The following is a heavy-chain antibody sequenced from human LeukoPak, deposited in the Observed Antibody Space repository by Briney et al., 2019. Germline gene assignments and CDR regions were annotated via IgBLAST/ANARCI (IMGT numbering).Heavy chain of an antibody. D-gene: IGHD3-10*01. Sequence: PGGSLRLSCAASGFTVSSNYISWVRQAPGKVLEWVSFIYSGGSTYYADSVKGRFTISRDNSKNTLYLQMNSLRAEDTAVYYCARLWFGELSQDYWGQGTLVTVSS. V-gene: IGHV3-66*01. CDR2: IYSGGST. CDR1: GFTVSSNY. CDR3: ARLWFGELSQDY. J-gene: IGHJ4*02.